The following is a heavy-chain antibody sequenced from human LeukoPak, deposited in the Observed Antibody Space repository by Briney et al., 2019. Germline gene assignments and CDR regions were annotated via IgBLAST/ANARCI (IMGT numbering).Heavy chain of an antibody. V-gene: IGHV4-59*02. CDR3: ARPYRSDWRDCFDI. D-gene: IGHD6-25*01. CDR1: GASVSTYY. J-gene: IGHJ3*02. CDR2: ISYSGST. Sequence: PSETLSLTCTVSGASVSTYYWTWIRQPPGEGLEWIGYISYSGSTNYNPSLKSRVTISVGTSKNQFSLRLTSVTAADTAVYYCARPYRSDWRDCFDIWGQGTMVTVSS.